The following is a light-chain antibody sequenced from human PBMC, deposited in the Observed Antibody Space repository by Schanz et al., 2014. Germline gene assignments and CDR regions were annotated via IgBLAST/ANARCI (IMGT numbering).Light chain of an antibody. J-gene: IGKJ2*01. CDR2: GAS. CDR3: QQYDAWPRT. V-gene: IGKV3D-15*01. Sequence: IVMTQSPATLSVSPGETVTLSCRASQSISSDLAWYRLTPGQVPRLLIYGASTRATGIPDRFSGSGSGTEFTLTISSLQSEDFAVYYCQQYDAWPRTFGQGTKLEIK. CDR1: QSISSD.